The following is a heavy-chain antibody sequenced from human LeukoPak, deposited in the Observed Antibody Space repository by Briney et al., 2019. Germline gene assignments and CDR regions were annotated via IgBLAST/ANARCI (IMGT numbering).Heavy chain of an antibody. V-gene: IGHV4-4*07. CDR3: ARDAGFKGQQLGY. CDR1: GGSISSYY. CDR2: IYTSGST. D-gene: IGHD6-6*01. Sequence: PSETLSLTCTVSGGSISSYYWRWIRQPAGKGLEWIGRIYTSGSTNYNPSLKSRVTMTVDTSKNQFPLKLSSVTAADTAVYYCARDAGFKGQQLGYWGQGTLVTVSS. J-gene: IGHJ4*02.